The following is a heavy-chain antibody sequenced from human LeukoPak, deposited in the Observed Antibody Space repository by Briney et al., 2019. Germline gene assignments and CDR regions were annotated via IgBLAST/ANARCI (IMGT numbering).Heavy chain of an antibody. D-gene: IGHD3-10*01. Sequence: SVKVSCKASGGTFSSYAISWVRQAPGQGLEWMGGIIPIFGTANYAQKFQGRVTITADESTSTAYMELRSLRSDDTAVYYCARDSIDGSGTYYNDSPDYWGQGTLVTVSS. V-gene: IGHV1-69*13. J-gene: IGHJ4*02. CDR3: ARDSIDGSGTYYNDSPDY. CDR1: GGTFSSYA. CDR2: IIPIFGTA.